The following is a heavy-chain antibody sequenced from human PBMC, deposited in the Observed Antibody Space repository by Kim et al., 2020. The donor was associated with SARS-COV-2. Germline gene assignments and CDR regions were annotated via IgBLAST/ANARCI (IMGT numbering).Heavy chain of an antibody. D-gene: IGHD3-10*01. J-gene: IGHJ5*02. CDR2: TYYRSKWYN. V-gene: IGHV6-1*01. CDR1: GDSVSSNSAA. CDR3: ARDSEGFGELLWSSWFDP. Sequence: SQTLSLTCAISGDSVSSNSAAWNWIRQSPSRGLEWLGRTYYRSKWYNDYAVSVKSRITINPDTSKNQFSLQLNSVTPEDTAVYYCARDSEGFGELLWSSWFDPWGQGTLVTVSS.